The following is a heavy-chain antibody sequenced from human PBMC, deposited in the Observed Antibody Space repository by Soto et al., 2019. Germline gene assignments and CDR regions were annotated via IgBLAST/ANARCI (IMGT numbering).Heavy chain of an antibody. CDR3: ARHPPGDRGSVVYYYGMEV. CDR2: INPNTGDT. CDR1: GYTLTDYY. V-gene: IGHV1-2*02. J-gene: IGHJ6*02. Sequence: ASVKVSCKASGYTLTDYYMHWVRQAPGQGLEWMGWINPNTGDTNYAQKFQGRVTMTRDTSISTAYMELSRLRADDTAVYYCARHPPGDRGSVVYYYGMEVWGQRTTVIVS. D-gene: IGHD2-21*01.